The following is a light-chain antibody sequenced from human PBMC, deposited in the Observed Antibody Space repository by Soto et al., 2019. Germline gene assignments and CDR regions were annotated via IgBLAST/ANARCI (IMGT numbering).Light chain of an antibody. V-gene: IGKV2-28*01. J-gene: IGKJ1*01. CDR1: QSLLHGNGYNY. Sequence: DIVMTQSPLSLPVTPGEPASISCRSSQSLLHGNGYNYLDWYRQKPGQSPQLLIYLGSNRASGVPGRFSGSGSGTYFTLKISRVEAEDVGVYYCMQALQTAWTFGQGTKVEIK. CDR3: MQALQTAWT. CDR2: LGS.